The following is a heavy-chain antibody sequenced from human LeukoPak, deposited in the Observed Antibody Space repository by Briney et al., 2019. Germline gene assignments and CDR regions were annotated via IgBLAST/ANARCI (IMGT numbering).Heavy chain of an antibody. J-gene: IGHJ2*01. Sequence: SETLSLTCTVSGGSISSYYWSWIGQPPGKGVEWIGYIYYSGRTNYNTSTKSRVTISVDTSKSQISLTLSCVTVADPAAYYCARGYYLYFDLWGRGTLVTVSS. CDR2: IYYSGRT. V-gene: IGHV4-59*01. CDR3: ARGYYLYFDL. CDR1: GGSISSYY.